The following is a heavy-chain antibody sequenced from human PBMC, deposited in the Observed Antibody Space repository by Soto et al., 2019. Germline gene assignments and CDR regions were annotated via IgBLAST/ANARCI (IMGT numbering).Heavy chain of an antibody. CDR3: ARRRAKDIVVGSNDAFDI. CDR1: GGSISSSSYY. D-gene: IGHD2-15*01. V-gene: IGHV4-39*01. CDR2: IYYSGST. J-gene: IGHJ3*02. Sequence: QLQLQESGPGLVKPSETLSLTCTVSGGSISSSSYYWGWIRQPPGKWLEWIGRIYYSGSTYDNPSHKSRVTISVDTSKNQFSLKLSSVTAADTAVYYCARRRAKDIVVGSNDAFDIWGQGTMVTVSS.